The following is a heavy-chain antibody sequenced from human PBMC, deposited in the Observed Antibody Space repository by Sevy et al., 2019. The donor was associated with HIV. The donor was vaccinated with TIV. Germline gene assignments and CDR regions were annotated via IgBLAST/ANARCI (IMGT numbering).Heavy chain of an antibody. CDR2: IYYNGHI. Sequence: SETLSLTCTVSGGSITSLYWNWIRQPPGKGLEWITNIYYNGHINYNPSLKSRVTLSLDTSKNQFSLRLSSVTAADTAMYYCAGEDAWGRGYSWGQGTLVTVSS. CDR3: AGEDAWGRGYS. D-gene: IGHD1-26*01. V-gene: IGHV4-59*08. CDR1: GGSITSLY. J-gene: IGHJ4*02.